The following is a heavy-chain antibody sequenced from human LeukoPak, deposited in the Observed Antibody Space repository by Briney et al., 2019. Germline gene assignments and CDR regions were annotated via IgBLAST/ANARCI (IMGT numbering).Heavy chain of an antibody. CDR3: ARTYYYSNWFDP. J-gene: IGHJ5*02. Sequence: SETLSLTCTVSGGSISSYYWSWLRQPPGKGLEGIGYIYYSGSTNYNPSLKSRVTISVDTSKNQFSLKLSSVTAADTAVYYCARTYYYSNWFDPWGQGTLVTVSS. V-gene: IGHV4-59*12. D-gene: IGHD3-10*01. CDR2: IYYSGST. CDR1: GGSISSYY.